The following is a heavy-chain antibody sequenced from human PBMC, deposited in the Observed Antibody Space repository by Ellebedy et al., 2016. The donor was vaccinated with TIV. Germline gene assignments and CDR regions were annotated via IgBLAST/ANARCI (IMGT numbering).Heavy chain of an antibody. CDR3: AKDKDDFGDYASPNYFDS. V-gene: IGHV3-23*01. CDR1: EFTSISYM. Sequence: GESLKISXAASEFTSISYMMSWVRQAPGKGLEWVSSISGSGGSTYYTDSVKGRFTISRDNSKNTLYLQMNSLRAEDTAIYYCAKDKDDFGDYASPNYFDSWGRGTRVTVSS. D-gene: IGHD4-17*01. J-gene: IGHJ4*02. CDR2: ISGSGGST.